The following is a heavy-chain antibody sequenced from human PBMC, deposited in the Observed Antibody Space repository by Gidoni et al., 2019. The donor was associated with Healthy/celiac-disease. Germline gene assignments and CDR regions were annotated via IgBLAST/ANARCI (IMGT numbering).Heavy chain of an antibody. CDR3: ARDRGANGDYGGYFQH. V-gene: IGHV3-30-3*01. J-gene: IGHJ1*01. Sequence: VESGRGVVQPGRSLRLSCAASGFTFSTYAMHWVRQAPGKGLEWVAVISYDGSNKYYADSVKGRFTISRDNSKTTLYLQMNSLRTEDTAVYYCARDRGANGDYGGYFQHWGQGTLVTVSS. D-gene: IGHD4-17*01. CDR1: GFTFSTYA. CDR2: ISYDGSNK.